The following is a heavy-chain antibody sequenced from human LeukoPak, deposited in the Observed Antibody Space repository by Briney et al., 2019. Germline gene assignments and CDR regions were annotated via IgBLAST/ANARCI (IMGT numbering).Heavy chain of an antibody. Sequence: KPGGSLRLSCAASGFTFSSYSMNWVRQAPGKGLEWVSSISSSSSYIYYADSVKGRFTISRDNAKNSLYLQMNSLRAEDTAVYYCARSSGYSSGWTNWFDPWGQGTLVTVSS. D-gene: IGHD6-19*01. V-gene: IGHV3-21*01. CDR3: ARSSGYSSGWTNWFDP. J-gene: IGHJ5*02. CDR2: ISSSSSYI. CDR1: GFTFSSYS.